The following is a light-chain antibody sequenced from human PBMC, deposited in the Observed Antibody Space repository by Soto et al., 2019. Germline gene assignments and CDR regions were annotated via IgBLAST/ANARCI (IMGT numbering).Light chain of an antibody. V-gene: IGKV3-15*01. CDR1: QNVVTN. J-gene: IGKJ4*01. CDR3: QHYNNWLGT. Sequence: EIVVTQSPAILSVSPGERVTLSCRASQNVVTNLAWYQQRLGQAPRLLIYGASARATGVPARFSGSGSGTEFFLTISSLQSEDFADYYCQHYNNWLGTFGGGTKVDIK. CDR2: GAS.